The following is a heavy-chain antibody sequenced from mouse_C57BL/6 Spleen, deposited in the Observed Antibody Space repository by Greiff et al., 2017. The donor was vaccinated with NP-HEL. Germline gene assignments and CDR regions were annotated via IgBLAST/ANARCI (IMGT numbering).Heavy chain of an antibody. CDR3: ARTRVGDCALGD. D-gene: IGHD1-1*01. CDR1: GYAFSSSW. CDR2: IYPGDGDT. J-gene: IGHJ4*01. Sequence: QVQLQQSGPELVKPGASVKISCKASGYAFSSSWMNWVKQRPGKGLEWIGRIYPGDGDTNYNGKFKGKATLTADKSSSTAYMQLSSLTSEDAAVYFCARTRVGDCALGDWGQGTSVTVAS. V-gene: IGHV1-82*01.